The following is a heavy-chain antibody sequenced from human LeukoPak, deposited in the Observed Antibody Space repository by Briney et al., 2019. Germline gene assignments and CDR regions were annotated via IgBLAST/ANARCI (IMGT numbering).Heavy chain of an antibody. CDR3: AKDLKEYCSGGSCYPGDY. V-gene: IGHV3-30*18. D-gene: IGHD2-15*01. J-gene: IGHJ4*02. Sequence: SGGSLRLSCAASGFTFSSYGMHWVRQAPGKGLEWVAVISYDGSNEYYADSVKGRFTISRDNSKNTLYLQMNSLKAEDTAVCYCAKDLKEYCSGGSCYPGDYWGQGTLVTVSS. CDR1: GFTFSSYG. CDR2: ISYDGSNE.